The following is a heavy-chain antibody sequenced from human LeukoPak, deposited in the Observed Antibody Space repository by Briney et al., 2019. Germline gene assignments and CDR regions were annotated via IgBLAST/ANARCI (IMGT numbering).Heavy chain of an antibody. CDR2: ISFSSTHI. CDR3: ARKAGHAYGMDV. J-gene: IGHJ6*02. V-gene: IGHV3-21*06. D-gene: IGHD6-19*01. Sequence: GGSLRLSCAASGFIFSNYGMSWVRQAPGKGLEWVSSISFSSTHIYYADSIQGRFTISRDNAENSLYLQMNSLRAEDTAVYYCARKAGHAYGMDVWGQGTTVTVSS. CDR1: GFIFSNYG.